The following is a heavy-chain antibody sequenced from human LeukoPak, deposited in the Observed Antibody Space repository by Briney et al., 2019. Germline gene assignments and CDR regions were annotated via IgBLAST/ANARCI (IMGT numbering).Heavy chain of an antibody. CDR1: GYTFTSYD. V-gene: IGHV1-8*01. D-gene: IGHD5-24*01. CDR3: ARDFPPPLGRWLQSGGGSFDY. Sequence: ASVKVSCKASGYTFTSYDINWVRQATGQGLEWMGWMNPNSGNTGYAQKFQGRVTMTRDTSTSTVYMELSSLRSEDTAVYYCARDFPPPLGRWLQSGGGSFDYWGQGTLVTVSS. J-gene: IGHJ4*02. CDR2: MNPNSGNT.